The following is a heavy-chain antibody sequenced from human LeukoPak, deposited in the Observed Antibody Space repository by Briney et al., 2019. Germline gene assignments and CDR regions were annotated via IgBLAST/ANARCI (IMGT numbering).Heavy chain of an antibody. CDR2: ISYDGSNK. CDR1: GFTFSSYG. CDR3: TSRGGSYPDY. J-gene: IGHJ4*02. D-gene: IGHD1-26*01. Sequence: GGSLRLSCAASGFTFSSYGMHWVRQAPGKVLEWVAVISYDGSNKYYADSVKGRFTISRDNSKNTLYLQMNSLRAEDTAVYYCTSRGGSYPDYWGQGTLVTVSS. V-gene: IGHV3-30*03.